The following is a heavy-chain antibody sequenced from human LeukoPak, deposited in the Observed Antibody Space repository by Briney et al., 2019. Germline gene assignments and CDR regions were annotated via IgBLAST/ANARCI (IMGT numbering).Heavy chain of an antibody. D-gene: IGHD6-13*01. CDR1: GYTFSSYG. J-gene: IGHJ4*02. V-gene: IGHV3-30*02. CDR3: TIAAAADYDY. CDR2: IRYDGSNK. Sequence: GGSLRLSCAASGYTFSSYGMHWVRQAPGKGLEWVAFIRYDGSNKYYADSVKGRFTISRDNSKNTLYLQMNRLRDEATAVNYCTIAAAADYDYWGQGTLVTVSS.